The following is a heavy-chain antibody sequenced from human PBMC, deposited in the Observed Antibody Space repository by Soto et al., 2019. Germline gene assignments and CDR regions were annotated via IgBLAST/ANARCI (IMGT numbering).Heavy chain of an antibody. Sequence: EVQLVDSGGGLLHPGWSLRLSCVASGLTFSSHWVHWVRQAPGKGLVWVSGINRYGSTTAYADSVQGRFTISRDDAKNLLYLQMNSLRTEDTAVYYCVRAASGWTMTFDYWGQGTLVTVAS. J-gene: IGHJ4*02. CDR1: GLTFSSHW. CDR2: INRYGSTT. V-gene: IGHV3-74*01. D-gene: IGHD6-19*01. CDR3: VRAASGWTMTFDY.